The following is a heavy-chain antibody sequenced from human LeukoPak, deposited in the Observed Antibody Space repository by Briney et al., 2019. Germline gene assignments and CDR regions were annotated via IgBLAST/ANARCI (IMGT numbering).Heavy chain of an antibody. V-gene: IGHV4-34*01. D-gene: IGHD3-22*01. CDR1: GGSFSGYY. Sequence: SETLSLTCAVYGGSFSGYYWSWIRQPPGKGLEWIGEINHSGSTNYNPSLKSRVTISVDTSKNQFSLKLSSVTAADTAVYYCARPTYYYDSSGSNDAFDIWGQGTMVAVSS. CDR3: ARPTYYYDSSGSNDAFDI. J-gene: IGHJ3*02. CDR2: INHSGST.